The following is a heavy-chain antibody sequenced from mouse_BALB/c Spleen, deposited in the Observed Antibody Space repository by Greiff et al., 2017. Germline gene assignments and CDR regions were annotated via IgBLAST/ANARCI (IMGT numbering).Heavy chain of an antibody. CDR2: IWAGGST. V-gene: IGHV2-9*02. CDR3: AIPYYSSGSAFDY. CDR1: GFSLTSYG. D-gene: IGHD1-1*01. Sequence: QVQLQQSGPGLVAPSQSLSITCTVSGFSLTSYGVHWVRQPPGKGLEWLGVIWAGGSTNYNSALMSRLSISKDNSKSQVFLKMNSLQTDDTAMYYCAIPYYSSGSAFDYWGQGTTLTVSS. J-gene: IGHJ2*01.